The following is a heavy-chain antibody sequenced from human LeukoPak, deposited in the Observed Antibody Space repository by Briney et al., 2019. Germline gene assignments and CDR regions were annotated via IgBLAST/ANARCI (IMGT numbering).Heavy chain of an antibody. CDR3: ARDRYYYDSSGYYIFDY. CDR2: INHSGST. V-gene: IGHV4-34*01. J-gene: IGHJ4*02. CDR1: GGSFSGYY. D-gene: IGHD3-22*01. Sequence: PSETLSLTCAVYGGSFSGYYWSWIRQPPGKGLEWIGEINHSGSTNYNPSLKSRVTISVDTSKKQFSLKLSSVTAADTAVYYCARDRYYYDSSGYYIFDYWGQGTLVTVSS.